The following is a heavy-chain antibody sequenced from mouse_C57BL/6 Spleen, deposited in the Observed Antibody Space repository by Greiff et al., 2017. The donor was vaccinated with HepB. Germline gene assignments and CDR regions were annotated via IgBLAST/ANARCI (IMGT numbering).Heavy chain of an antibody. V-gene: IGHV5-6*01. D-gene: IGHD1-1*01. CDR2: ISSGGSYT. J-gene: IGHJ2*01. Sequence: EVHLVESGGDLVKPGGSLKLSCAASGFTFSSYGMSWVRQTPDKRLEWVATISSGGSYTYYPDSVKGRFTISRDNAKNTLYLQMSSLKSEDTAMYYFARHRVITTVVATGDFDYWGQGTTLTVSS. CDR1: GFTFSSYG. CDR3: ARHRVITTVVATGDFDY.